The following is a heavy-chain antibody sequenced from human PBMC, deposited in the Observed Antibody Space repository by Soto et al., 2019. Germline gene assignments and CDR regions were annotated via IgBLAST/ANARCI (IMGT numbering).Heavy chain of an antibody. CDR2: ISSSDSI. Sequence: GSLRLSCAASGFTFSDYYMSWIRQAPGKGLEWVSYISSSDSIYYADSVKGRFTISRDNAKNSVYLQMNSLRAEDTAVYYCARDLGYCEMICYFDYWGKGTLHTTSS. CDR3: ARDLGYCEMICYFDY. J-gene: IGHJ4*02. D-gene: IGHD3-22*01. CDR1: GFTFSDYY. V-gene: IGHV3-11*01.